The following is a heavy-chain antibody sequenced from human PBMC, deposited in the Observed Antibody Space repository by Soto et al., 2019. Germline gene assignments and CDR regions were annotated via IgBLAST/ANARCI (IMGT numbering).Heavy chain of an antibody. J-gene: IGHJ6*02. CDR1: GCTFSSYA. Sequence: QMQLVQSGAEVKKPGSSVKVSCKAPGCTFSSYAISWVRQAPGQGLEWMGGIIPIFGTANYAQKFQGRVTITADESTSTGYMEPSRQKSEHTAVYSCDRAEYCSSSLDIYYYYYYGMDVWGQGTTVTVSS. CDR3: DRAEYCSSSLDIYYYYYYGMDV. V-gene: IGHV1-69*01. CDR2: IIPIFGTA. D-gene: IGHD2-2*01.